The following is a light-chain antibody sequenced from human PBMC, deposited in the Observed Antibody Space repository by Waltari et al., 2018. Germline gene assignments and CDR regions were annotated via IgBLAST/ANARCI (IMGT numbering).Light chain of an antibody. CDR3: QQSDNWPPLFT. Sequence: ETVMTQSPATLSVSPGERVTFSCRASQSVGNKLAWYQQKTGQAHRILIYGASTRATAIPARFSVSGSGTQFTLTISRLQSEDFAFYSCQQSDNWPPLFTFFPCTKVDIK. CDR1: QSVGNK. V-gene: IGKV3-15*01. CDR2: GAS. J-gene: IGKJ3*01.